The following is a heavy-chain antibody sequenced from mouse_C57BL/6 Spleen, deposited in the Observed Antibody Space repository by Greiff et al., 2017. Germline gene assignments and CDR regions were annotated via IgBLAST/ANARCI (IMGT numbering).Heavy chain of an antibody. CDR1: GYTFTDYE. V-gene: IGHV1-15*01. Sequence: QVQLQQPGAELVRPGASVTLSCKASGYTFTDYEMHWVKQTPVHGLEWIGAIDPDTGGTAYNQKFKGKAILTADKSSSTAYMELRSLTSEDSAVYYCTIITQGAWFGGWGKGAMVT. J-gene: IGHJ3*01. D-gene: IGHD1-1*01. CDR3: TIITQGAWFGG. CDR2: IDPDTGGT.